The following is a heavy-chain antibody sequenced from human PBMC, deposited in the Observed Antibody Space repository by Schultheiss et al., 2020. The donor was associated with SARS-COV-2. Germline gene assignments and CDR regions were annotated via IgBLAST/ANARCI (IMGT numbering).Heavy chain of an antibody. D-gene: IGHD1-26*01. J-gene: IGHJ5*02. V-gene: IGHV3-53*01. Sequence: GGSLRLSCAASGFTASSNYMSWVRQAPGKGLEWVSLIYSGGSTYYADSVKGRFTISRDNAKNSLYLQMNSLRAEDTAVYYCARDSSGSYSHRWFDPWGQGTLVTVSS. CDR1: GFTASSNY. CDR3: ARDSSGSYSHRWFDP. CDR2: IYSGGST.